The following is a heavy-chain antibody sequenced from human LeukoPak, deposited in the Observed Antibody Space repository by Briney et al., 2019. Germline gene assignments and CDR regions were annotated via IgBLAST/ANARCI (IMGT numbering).Heavy chain of an antibody. CDR2: IIPIFGTA. CDR1: GGTFSSYA. D-gene: IGHD6-6*01. V-gene: IGHV1-69*05. Sequence: ASVKVSCKASGGTFSSYAISWVRQAPGQGLEWMGGIIPIFGTANYAQKFQGRVTITTDESTSTAYMELSSLRSEDTAVYYCATTSSIAARPGLRYWGQGTLVTVSS. J-gene: IGHJ4*02. CDR3: ATTSSIAARPGLRY.